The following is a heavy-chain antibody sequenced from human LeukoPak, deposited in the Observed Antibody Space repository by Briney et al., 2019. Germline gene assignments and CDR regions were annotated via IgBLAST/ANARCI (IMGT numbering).Heavy chain of an antibody. CDR1: GGSISSYY. Sequence: PSETLSLTCTVSGGSISSYYWSWIRQPPGKGLEWIGYIYYSGSTNYNPSLKSRVTISVDTSKNQFSLKLSSVTAADTAVYYCARQPLGSYPPFDYWGQGTLVTVSS. CDR2: IYYSGST. D-gene: IGHD1-26*01. J-gene: IGHJ4*02. V-gene: IGHV4-59*08. CDR3: ARQPLGSYPPFDY.